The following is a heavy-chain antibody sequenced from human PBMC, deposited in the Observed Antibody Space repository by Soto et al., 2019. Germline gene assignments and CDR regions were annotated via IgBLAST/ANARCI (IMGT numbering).Heavy chain of an antibody. CDR3: ARDLYSGYCSGSNCFSDWFDP. Sequence: SETLSLTCAVYDGSFSDYYWSWIRQPPGKGLEWIGEINHSGSTNYNPSLKSRVTISVDTSKNQFSLKLSSVTAADTAVYYCARDLYSGYCSGSNCFSDWFDPWGQGTLVTVSS. J-gene: IGHJ5*02. V-gene: IGHV4-34*01. D-gene: IGHD2-15*01. CDR1: DGSFSDYY. CDR2: INHSGST.